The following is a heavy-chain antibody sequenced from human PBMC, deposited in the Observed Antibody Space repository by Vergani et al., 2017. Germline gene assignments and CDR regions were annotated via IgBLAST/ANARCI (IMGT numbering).Heavy chain of an antibody. CDR3: ARDITASVKSPPRRDLFDP. J-gene: IGHJ5*02. CDR2: INSSPTET. Sequence: EAYLVQSGGGLVNPGGSLRLSCAASGFNFHSFTMNWVRQAPGRGLEWISSINSSPTETFYADSVKGRFTISRDNVKNLLFLQMDNLRAADTAVYFCARDITASVKSPPRRDLFDPWGQGSLVTVSS. CDR1: GFNFHSFT. V-gene: IGHV3-21*06. D-gene: IGHD4-17*01.